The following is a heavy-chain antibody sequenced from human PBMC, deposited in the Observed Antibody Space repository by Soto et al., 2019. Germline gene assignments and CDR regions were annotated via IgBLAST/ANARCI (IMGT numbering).Heavy chain of an antibody. J-gene: IGHJ4*02. CDR2: ISAYNGNT. D-gene: IGHD3-22*01. CDR3: ARDYGFSAVITSGQFDY. V-gene: IGHV1-18*01. CDR1: GHSFTSYG. Sequence: ASVKVSCKASGHSFTSYGISWVRQAPGQGLEWMGWISAYNGNTNYAQKLQGRVTMTTDTSTSTAYMELRSLRSDDTAVYYCARDYGFSAVITSGQFDYWGQGTLVTVSS.